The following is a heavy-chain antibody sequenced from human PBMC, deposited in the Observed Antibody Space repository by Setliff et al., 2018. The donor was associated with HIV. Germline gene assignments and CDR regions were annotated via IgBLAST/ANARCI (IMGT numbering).Heavy chain of an antibody. J-gene: IGHJ4*02. CDR1: GFTLSDHY. V-gene: IGHV3-72*01. Sequence: PGGSLRLSCAASGFTLSDHYMDWVRQAPGKGLEWVGRIRNKANSFTIEYAASVKGRFTISKDESKNLLFRQMNSLKTEDTAVYYCARAAAGLDVWSQGIRVTVSS. CDR3: ARAAAGLDV. CDR2: IRNKANSFTI.